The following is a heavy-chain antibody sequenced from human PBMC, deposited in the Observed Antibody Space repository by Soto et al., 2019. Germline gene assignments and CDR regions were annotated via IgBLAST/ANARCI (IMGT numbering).Heavy chain of an antibody. CDR2: IYYSGST. V-gene: IGHV4-59*01. CDR3: ARDRSYYYGSGSRNYYYYGMDV. CDR1: GGSISSYY. Sequence: TSETLSLTCTVSGGSISSYYWSWIRQPPGKGLEWIGYIYYSGSTNYNPSLKSRVTISVDTSKNQFSLKLSSVTAADTAVYYCARDRSYYYGSGSRNYYYYGMDVWGQGTTVTVSS. J-gene: IGHJ6*02. D-gene: IGHD3-10*01.